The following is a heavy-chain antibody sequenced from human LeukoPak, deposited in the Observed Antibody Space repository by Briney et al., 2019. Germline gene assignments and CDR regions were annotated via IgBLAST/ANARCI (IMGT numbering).Heavy chain of an antibody. D-gene: IGHD4-11*01. V-gene: IGHV4-39*02. CDR2: IYYSGST. J-gene: IGHJ4*02. CDR1: GASISSGSYY. CDR3: ARDDNYVIFVNVDY. Sequence: SETLSLTCTVSGASISSGSYYWGWIRQPPGKGLEWIGSIYYSGSTYYNPSLKSRVTISVDTSKNQFSLKLSSVTAADTAVYYCARDDNYVIFVNVDYWGQGTLVTVSS.